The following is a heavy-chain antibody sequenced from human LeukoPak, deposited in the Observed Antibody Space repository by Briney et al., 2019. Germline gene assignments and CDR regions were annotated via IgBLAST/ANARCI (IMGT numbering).Heavy chain of an antibody. V-gene: IGHV3-48*02. J-gene: IGHJ4*02. CDR3: ARSGSYYFDY. CDR1: GFTLSTYS. D-gene: IGHD1-26*01. Sequence: GGSLRLSCAASGFTLSTYSMNWVRQAPGKGLEWVSYISRSSSTIYYADSVKGRFTISRDNAKNSLYLQMNSLRDEDTAVYYCARSGSYYFDYWGQGTLVTVSS. CDR2: ISRSSSTI.